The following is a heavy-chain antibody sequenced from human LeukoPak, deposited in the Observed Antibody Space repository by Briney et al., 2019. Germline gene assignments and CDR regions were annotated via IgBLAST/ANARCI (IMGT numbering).Heavy chain of an antibody. V-gene: IGHV3-21*01. CDR2: ISSSSSYI. J-gene: IGHJ6*02. Sequence: PGGSLRLSCAASGFTFSSYSMNWVRQAPGKGLEWVSSISSSSSYIYYADSVKGRFTISRDNAKNSLYLQMNSLRAEDTAVYYCARDDFRYCSGGSCYSDYYYGMDVWGQGTTVTVS. CDR3: ARDDFRYCSGGSCYSDYYYGMDV. D-gene: IGHD2-15*01. CDR1: GFTFSSYS.